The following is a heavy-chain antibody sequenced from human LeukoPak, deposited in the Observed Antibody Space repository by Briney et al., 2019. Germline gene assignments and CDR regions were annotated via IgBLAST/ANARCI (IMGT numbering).Heavy chain of an antibody. CDR1: GYTFTSYD. Sequence: GASVKVSCKASGYTFTSYDINWVRQATGQGLEWMGWMNPNSGNTGYAQKFQGRVTITRNTSISTAYMELSSLRSEDTAVYYCARTGVFLEWSDDDYWGQGTLVTVSS. CDR2: MNPNSGNT. CDR3: ARTGVFLEWSDDDY. J-gene: IGHJ4*02. D-gene: IGHD3-3*01. V-gene: IGHV1-8*03.